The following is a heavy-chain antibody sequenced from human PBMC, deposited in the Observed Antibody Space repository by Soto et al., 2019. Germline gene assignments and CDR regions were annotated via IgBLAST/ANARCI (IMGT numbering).Heavy chain of an antibody. V-gene: IGHV4-39*01. J-gene: IGHJ4*02. CDR3: VSQRTTVPTQAYFDY. D-gene: IGHD4-17*01. Sequence: SDTLSLTCTVSGGSVTNSSYYWGWIRQSPGKGLEWIGSVYYRGRSYSKSSVKSRVTISVDTSKNRFFLSWNSVTASDTAVYFCVSQRTTVPTQAYFDYWGPGALVTVSS. CDR1: GGSVTNSSYY. CDR2: VYYRGRS.